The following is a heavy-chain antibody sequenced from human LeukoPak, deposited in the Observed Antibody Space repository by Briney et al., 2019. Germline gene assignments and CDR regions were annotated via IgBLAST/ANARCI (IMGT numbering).Heavy chain of an antibody. J-gene: IGHJ1*01. D-gene: IGHD3-9*01. V-gene: IGHV4-30-2*01. CDR2: IYHSVDT. CDR3: ARSRTAYYRYLER. Sequence: PSETLSLTCSVSGGSISSGVYAWSWVRQPPGKGLEWIGFIYHSVDTHCNPSLRSRVTISVDRSKNRLSLKMNSVTAADTAVYYCARSRTAYYRYLERWGQGALVTVSS. CDR1: GGSISSGVYA.